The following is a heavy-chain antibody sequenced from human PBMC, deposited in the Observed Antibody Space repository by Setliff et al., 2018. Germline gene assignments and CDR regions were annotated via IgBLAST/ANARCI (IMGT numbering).Heavy chain of an antibody. Sequence: GESLKISCKGSGYTFSNHWVGWVRQMPGKGLEWMGVIYAGDSDTRYSPSFQGQVTFSADKSISTAYLQWSTLKASDTAMYYCARLGSSSWYNDVFDFWGPGTMVTVSS. D-gene: IGHD6-13*01. CDR1: GYTFSNHW. J-gene: IGHJ3*01. CDR3: ARLGSSSWYNDVFDF. V-gene: IGHV5-51*01. CDR2: IYAGDSDT.